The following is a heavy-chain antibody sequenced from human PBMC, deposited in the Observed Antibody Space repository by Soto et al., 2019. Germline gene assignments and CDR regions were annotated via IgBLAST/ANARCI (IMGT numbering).Heavy chain of an antibody. CDR3: ARSGHGGYIDY. CDR1: VDSVSSNNAA. Sequence: SQTLSLTCAISVDSVSSNNAAWNLISQSPSRGLEWLGRTYYRSKLYNHYAVSVKSRITVNPDTSKNQFSLQLNSVTPEDTAVYYCARSGHGGYIDYWGQGTLVTVSS. J-gene: IGHJ4*01. CDR2: TYYRSKLYN. V-gene: IGHV6-1*01. D-gene: IGHD3-22*01.